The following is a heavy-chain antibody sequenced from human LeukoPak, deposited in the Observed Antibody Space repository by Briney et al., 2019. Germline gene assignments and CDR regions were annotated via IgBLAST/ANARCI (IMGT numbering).Heavy chain of an antibody. Sequence: ASVKVSCKASGYTFTSCGISWVRQAPGQGLEWMGWISAYNGNTNYAQKLQGRVTMTTDTSTSTAYMELRSLRSDDTAVYYCARDLVDTTAGWFDPWGQGTLVTVSS. V-gene: IGHV1-18*01. CDR1: GYTFTSCG. CDR3: ARDLVDTTAGWFDP. D-gene: IGHD5-18*01. J-gene: IGHJ5*02. CDR2: ISAYNGNT.